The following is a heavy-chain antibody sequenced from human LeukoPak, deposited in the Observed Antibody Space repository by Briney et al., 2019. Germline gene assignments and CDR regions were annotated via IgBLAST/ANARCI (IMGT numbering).Heavy chain of an antibody. CDR3: AKKSRDGYNPFDY. Sequence: RGSLRLSCAASGFTFSRYAMSWVRQAPGKGLEWVCGSSSGESPYYADSVEGRFTISRDNAKNTFYLEISSLRAEDTAVYYCAKKSRDGYNPFDYLGQGTLVTVSS. V-gene: IGHV3-23*01. J-gene: IGHJ4*02. CDR2: SSSGESP. CDR1: GFTFSRYA. D-gene: IGHD5-24*01.